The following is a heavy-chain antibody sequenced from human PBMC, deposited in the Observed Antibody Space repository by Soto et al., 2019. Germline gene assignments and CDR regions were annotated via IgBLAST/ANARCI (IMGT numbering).Heavy chain of an antibody. J-gene: IGHJ3*02. CDR1: GFTFSSYA. CDR2: ISSNGGST. D-gene: IGHD2-2*01. V-gene: IGHV3-64*01. Sequence: PGGSLRLSCAASGFTFSSYAMHWVRQAPGKGLEYVPAISSNGGSTYYANSVKGRFTISRDNSKNTLYLQMGSLRAEDMAVYYCATGQPGYAFDIWGQGTMVTVSS. CDR3: ATGQPGYAFDI.